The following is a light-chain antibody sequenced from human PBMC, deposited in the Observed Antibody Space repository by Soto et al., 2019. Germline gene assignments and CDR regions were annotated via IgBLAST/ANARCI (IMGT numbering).Light chain of an antibody. V-gene: IGKV1-27*01. Sequence: DIQMTQSPSSLSASMGDRVAITCRASQAISNSLAWYQQKPGKPPQLLIYAASTLQSGVPSRFSGSGSGTDFPLTIRGPPAEDLATYYWKNYNTARPPFGQGTRLGIK. CDR3: KNYNTARPP. CDR1: QAISNS. CDR2: AAS. J-gene: IGKJ5*01.